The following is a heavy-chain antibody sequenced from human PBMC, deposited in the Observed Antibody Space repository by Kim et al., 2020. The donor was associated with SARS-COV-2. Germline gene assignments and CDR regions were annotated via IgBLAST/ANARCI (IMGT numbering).Heavy chain of an antibody. CDR3: ARLLGDFWSGYQYYYGMDV. J-gene: IGHJ6*02. CDR2: IYYSGST. CDR1: GGSISSHY. V-gene: IGHV4-59*08. Sequence: SETLSLTCTVSGGSISSHYWSWIRQPPGKGLEWIGYIYYSGSTNYNPSLKSRVTISVDTSKNQFSLKLSSVTAADTAVYYCARLLGDFWSGYQYYYGMDVWGQGTTVTVSS. D-gene: IGHD3-3*01.